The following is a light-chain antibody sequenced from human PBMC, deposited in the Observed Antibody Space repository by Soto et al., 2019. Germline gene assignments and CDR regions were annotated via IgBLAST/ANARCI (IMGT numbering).Light chain of an antibody. V-gene: IGLV2-14*01. Sequence: QSALTQPASVSGSLGQSITISCTGTSSDVGGYNFVSWYQQHPGKAPKLMIYEVNGRPSGVSNRFSGSKSGNTASLTISGLQAEDEADYYCSSWTSSTTQVLGGGTKVTVL. J-gene: IGLJ3*02. CDR1: SSDVGGYNF. CDR2: EVN. CDR3: SSWTSSTTQV.